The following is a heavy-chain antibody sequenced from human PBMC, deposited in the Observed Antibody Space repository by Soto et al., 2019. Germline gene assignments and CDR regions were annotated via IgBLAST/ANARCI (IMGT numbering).Heavy chain of an antibody. CDR1: GFTFSSYA. J-gene: IGHJ4*02. V-gene: IGHV3-23*01. CDR3: ARRSSGWYLDY. Sequence: EVQLLESGGGLVQPGGSLRLSCAASGFTFSSYAMNWVRQAPGKGLEWVSVISGSGDSTYYADSVKGRFTISRDNSKNSLYRQMNSLRAEDTAVCYCARRSSGWYLDYWGQGTLVTVSS. D-gene: IGHD6-19*01. CDR2: ISGSGDST.